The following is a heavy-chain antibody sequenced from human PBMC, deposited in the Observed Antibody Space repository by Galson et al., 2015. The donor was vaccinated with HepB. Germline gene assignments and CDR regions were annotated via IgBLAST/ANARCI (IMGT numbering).Heavy chain of an antibody. D-gene: IGHD3-10*01. J-gene: IGHJ3*02. V-gene: IGHV3-9*01. CDR2: ISWNSGTI. CDR3: AKDIYYASGTYYAFHI. CDR1: GFTFDDYA. Sequence: SLRLSCAASGFTFDDYAMHWVRQAPGKGLGWVSGISWNSGTIDYADSVKGRFTISRDNAKNSLYLQMNSLRAEDTALYYCAKDIYYASGTYYAFHIWGQGTMVTVSS.